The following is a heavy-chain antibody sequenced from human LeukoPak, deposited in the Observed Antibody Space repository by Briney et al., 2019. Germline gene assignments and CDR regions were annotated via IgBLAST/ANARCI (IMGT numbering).Heavy chain of an antibody. J-gene: IGHJ4*02. D-gene: IGHD3-10*01. CDR2: IYYTGST. V-gene: IGHV4-39*01. CDR3: AMVRGASDY. Sequence: SETLSLTCTVSGGSISNSNYYWGWIRQPPGKGLEWIGNIYYTGSTYYNPFLKSRVTISVDTSKNQFSLKLSSVTAADTAVYYCAMVRGASDYWGQGTLVTVSS. CDR1: GGSISNSNYY.